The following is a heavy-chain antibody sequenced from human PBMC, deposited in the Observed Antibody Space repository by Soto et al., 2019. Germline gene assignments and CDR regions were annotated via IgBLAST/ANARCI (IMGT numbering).Heavy chain of an antibody. CDR2: IYYSGST. CDR1: GGSISSYY. D-gene: IGHD2-2*01. J-gene: IGHJ6*02. V-gene: IGHV4-59*01. Sequence: SETLSLTCTVSGGSISSYYWSWIRQPPGKGLEWIGYIYYSGSTNYNPSLKSRVTISVDTSKNQFSLKLSSVTAADTAVYYCARQSEAIYGMDVWDQGTTVTVSS. CDR3: ARQSEAIYGMDV.